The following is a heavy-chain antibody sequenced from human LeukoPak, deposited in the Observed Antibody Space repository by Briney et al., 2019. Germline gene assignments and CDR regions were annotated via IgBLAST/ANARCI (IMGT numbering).Heavy chain of an antibody. CDR2: ISGSGGST. V-gene: IGHV3-23*01. D-gene: IGHD3-22*01. CDR3: AKLPYYYDSSGSDY. CDR1: GFTFSSYA. Sequence: PGGSLRLSCAASGFTFSSYAMSWVRQAPGKGLEWVSAISGSGGSTYYADSVKGRFTISRDNSKNTLYLQMNSLRAEDTAVYYCAKLPYYYDSSGSDYWGQGTLVTVSS. J-gene: IGHJ4*02.